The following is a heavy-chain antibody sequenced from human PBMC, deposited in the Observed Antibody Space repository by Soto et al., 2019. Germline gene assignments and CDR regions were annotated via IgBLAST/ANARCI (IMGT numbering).Heavy chain of an antibody. D-gene: IGHD3-3*01. J-gene: IGHJ6*02. Sequence: GGSLRLSCAASGFTFSSYAMSWVRQAPGKGLEWVSAISGSGGSTYYADSVKGRFTISRDNSKNTLYLQMNSLRAEDTAVYYCAKGPLTIFGVVITLYPRRSYGMDVWGQGTTVTVSS. V-gene: IGHV3-23*01. CDR3: AKGPLTIFGVVITLYPRRSYGMDV. CDR1: GFTFSSYA. CDR2: ISGSGGST.